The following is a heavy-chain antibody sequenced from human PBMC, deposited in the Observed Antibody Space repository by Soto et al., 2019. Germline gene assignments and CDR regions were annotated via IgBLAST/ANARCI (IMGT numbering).Heavy chain of an antibody. CDR3: ARGMTPPGAPAWYYFDS. J-gene: IGHJ4*02. D-gene: IGHD2-8*02. CDR2: FSLSGTT. Sequence: PSETLSLTCTVSGASITGSFFWSWIRHPAWKGLEWIGRFSLSGTTNYNPSLRSRVTMSADVSKNQFSLRLTSVTAADTALYYCARGMTPPGAPAWYYFDSWGQGTLVTVSS. V-gene: IGHV4-4*07. CDR1: GASITGSFF.